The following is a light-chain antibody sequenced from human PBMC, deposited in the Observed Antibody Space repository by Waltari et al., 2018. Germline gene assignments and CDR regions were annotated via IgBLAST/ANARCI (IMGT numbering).Light chain of an antibody. V-gene: IGLV3-25*03. CDR2: KDT. Sequence: SYALTQPPSVSVSPGQPATITCSGDALPKQYVYWYQQRPGRAPVVVIYKDTERPSGIPERFSGSSSGTTVSLTLSGVQAEDEADYYCQTTDSSGIYSFGGGTKLTVL. J-gene: IGLJ2*01. CDR1: ALPKQY. CDR3: QTTDSSGIYS.